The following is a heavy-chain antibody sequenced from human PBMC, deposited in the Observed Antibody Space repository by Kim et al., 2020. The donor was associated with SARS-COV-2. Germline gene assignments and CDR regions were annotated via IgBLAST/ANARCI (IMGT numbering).Heavy chain of an antibody. J-gene: IGHJ4*02. V-gene: IGHV3-33*06. CDR1: GFTFSSYG. D-gene: IGHD6-13*01. Sequence: GGSLRLSCAASGFTFSSYGMHWVRQAPGKGLEWVAGIWYDGSNKYYADSVKGRFTISRDNSKNTLYLQMNSLRAEDTAVYYCAKDSPGIAANYWGQGTLVTVSS. CDR2: IWYDGSNK. CDR3: AKDSPGIAANY.